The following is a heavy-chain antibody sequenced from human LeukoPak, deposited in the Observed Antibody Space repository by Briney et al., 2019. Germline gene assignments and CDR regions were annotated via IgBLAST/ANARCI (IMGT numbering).Heavy chain of an antibody. CDR1: GFTLSTYG. V-gene: IGHV3-30*03. CDR3: ARGSNYFDY. CDR2: ISYDGSNK. J-gene: IGHJ4*02. Sequence: PGGSLRLSCAASGFTLSTYGMHWVRQAPGKGLEWVAVISYDGSNKYYADSVKGRFTISRDNSKNTLYLQMNSLRAEDTAVYYCARGSNYFDYWGQGTLVTVSS.